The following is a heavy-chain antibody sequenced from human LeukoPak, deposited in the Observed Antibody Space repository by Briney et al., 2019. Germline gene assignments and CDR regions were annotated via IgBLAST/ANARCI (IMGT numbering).Heavy chain of an antibody. Sequence: GGSLRLSCAASEFTLSSYWMSWVRQAPGKGLEWVANIKQDGSEKYYVDSVKGRFTISRDNAKNSLYLQMNSLRAEDTAVYYCARRYYFDSWGQGTLVTVSS. CDR3: ARRYYFDS. CDR1: EFTLSSYW. CDR2: IKQDGSEK. V-gene: IGHV3-7*01. J-gene: IGHJ4*02.